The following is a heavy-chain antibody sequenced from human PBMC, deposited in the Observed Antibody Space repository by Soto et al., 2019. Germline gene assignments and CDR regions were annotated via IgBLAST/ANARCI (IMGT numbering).Heavy chain of an antibody. J-gene: IGHJ6*02. V-gene: IGHV1-18*01. D-gene: IGHD3-10*01. CDR2: INTHNGNT. Sequence: QVQLEQSAPAVKKPGASVKVSCKASGYTFTTYGISWVRQAPGEGLEWLGWINTHNGNTNYAQNLQGRAFMTADTPTNTAYMELRSLRSDDTAMYFCTREGSAPYYYYAPDARGQGTPVTVSS. CDR3: TREGSAPYYYYAPDA. CDR1: GYTFTTYG.